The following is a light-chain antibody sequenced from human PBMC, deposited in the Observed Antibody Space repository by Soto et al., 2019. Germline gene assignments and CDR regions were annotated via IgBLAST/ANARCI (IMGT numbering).Light chain of an antibody. J-gene: IGKJ4*01. CDR2: GAS. CDR1: QSVSSGY. V-gene: IGKV3-20*01. CDR3: QQYVSIPLT. Sequence: EIVLTQSPDTLSLSPGESATLFCRASQSVSSGYVAWYQQKPGQAPRLLIYGASSRATGIPDRFSGSGSGTDVTLTISRLEPEDSAVYYCQQYVSIPLTFGGGTKVDIK.